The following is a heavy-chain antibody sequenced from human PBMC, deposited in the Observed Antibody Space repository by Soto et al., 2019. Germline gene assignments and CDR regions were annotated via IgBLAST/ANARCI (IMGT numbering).Heavy chain of an antibody. V-gene: IGHV4-59*01. CDR1: GGSISSYY. D-gene: IGHD2-8*01. J-gene: IGHJ5*02. Sequence: ASETLSLTCTVSGGSISSYYWSWIRQPPGKGLEWIGYIYYSGSTNYNPSLKSRVTISVDTSKNQFSLKLSSVTAADTAVYYCARGGGVLMVYAMGWSDPWGQGTLVTVSS. CDR2: IYYSGST. CDR3: ARGGGVLMVYAMGWSDP.